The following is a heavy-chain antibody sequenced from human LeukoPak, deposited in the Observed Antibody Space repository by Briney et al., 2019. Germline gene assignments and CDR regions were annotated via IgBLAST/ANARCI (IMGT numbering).Heavy chain of an antibody. Sequence: SETLSLTCTVAGGSTSSCGYYWSWIRQHPGKGLEWIGYINYNGVTYYNPSLKSRLTISVVDTSKNQFSLRLNSVTVADTAVYYCARSDYVWGNYRPIPDYWGQGTLVTVSS. D-gene: IGHD3-16*02. V-gene: IGHV4-31*03. CDR3: ARSDYVWGNYRPIPDY. J-gene: IGHJ4*02. CDR2: INYNGVT. CDR1: GGSTSSCGYY.